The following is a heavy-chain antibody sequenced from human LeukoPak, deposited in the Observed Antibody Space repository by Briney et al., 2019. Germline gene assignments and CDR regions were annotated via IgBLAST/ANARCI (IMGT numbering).Heavy chain of an antibody. CDR1: GFTFDDYA. J-gene: IGHJ5*02. V-gene: IGHV3-43*02. CDR3: AKESQRWLQKWYNWFDP. CDR2: ISGDGGST. D-gene: IGHD5-24*01. Sequence: GGSLRLSCAASGFTFDDYAMHWVRQAPGKGLEWVSLISGDGGSTYYADSVKGRFTISRDNGKNSLYLQMNSLRTEDTALYYCAKESQRWLQKWYNWFDPWGQGTLVTVSS.